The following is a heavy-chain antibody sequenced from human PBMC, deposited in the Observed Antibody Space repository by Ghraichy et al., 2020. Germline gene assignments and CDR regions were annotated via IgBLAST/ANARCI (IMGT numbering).Heavy chain of an antibody. CDR2: IYHSGST. Sequence: SETLSLTCTVSGYSISSGYYWGWIRQPPGKGLEWIGSIYHSGSTYYNPSLKSRVTISVDTSKNQFSLKLSSVTAADTAVYYCAREESDVRIFDYWGQGTLVTVSS. V-gene: IGHV4-38-2*02. D-gene: IGHD2-15*01. CDR1: GYSISSGYY. CDR3: AREESDVRIFDY. J-gene: IGHJ4*02.